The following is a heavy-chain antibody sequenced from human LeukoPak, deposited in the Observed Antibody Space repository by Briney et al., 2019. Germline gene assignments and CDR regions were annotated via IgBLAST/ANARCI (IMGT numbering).Heavy chain of an antibody. Sequence: GGSLRPSCAASGFTFSTYGMGWVRQAPGKGPEWVAAISTNGHNAYYPDSVKGRFTISRDNSENTLYLQMNTLRAEDTAVYYCAKGHTGYFFTIDYWGQGTLVTVSS. D-gene: IGHD5-18*01. V-gene: IGHV3-23*01. CDR2: ISTNGHNA. CDR1: GFTFSTYG. CDR3: AKGHTGYFFTIDY. J-gene: IGHJ4*02.